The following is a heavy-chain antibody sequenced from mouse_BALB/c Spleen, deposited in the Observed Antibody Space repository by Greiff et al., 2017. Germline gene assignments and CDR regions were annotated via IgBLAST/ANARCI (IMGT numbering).Heavy chain of an antibody. CDR2: ISSGSSTI. V-gene: IGHV5-17*02. Sequence: EVQLVESGGGLVQPGGSRKLSCAASGFTFSSFGMHWVRQAPEKRLEWVAYISSGSSTIYYADTVKGRFTISRDNPKNTLFLQMTSLRSEDTAMYYCARNYGPYYYAMDYWGQGTSVTVSS. D-gene: IGHD1-2*01. J-gene: IGHJ4*01. CDR1: GFTFSSFG. CDR3: ARNYGPYYYAMDY.